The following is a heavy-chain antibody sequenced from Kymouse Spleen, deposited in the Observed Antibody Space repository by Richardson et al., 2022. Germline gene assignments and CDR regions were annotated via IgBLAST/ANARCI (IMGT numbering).Heavy chain of an antibody. D-gene: IGHD3-9*01. V-gene: IGHV3-30*18. J-gene: IGHJ4*02. CDR2: ISYDGSNK. Sequence: QVQLVESGGGVVQPGRSLRLSCAASGFTFSSYGMHWVRQAPGKGLEWVAVISYDGSNKYYADSVKGRFTISRDNSKNTLYLQMNSLRAEDTAVYYCARTIFDYFDYWGQGTLVTVSS. CDR1: GFTFSSYG. CDR3: ARTIFDYFDY.